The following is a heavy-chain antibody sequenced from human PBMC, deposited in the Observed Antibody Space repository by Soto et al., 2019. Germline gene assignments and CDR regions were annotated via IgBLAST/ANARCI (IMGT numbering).Heavy chain of an antibody. CDR3: ARALHSCTNGVCYYFDY. V-gene: IGHV3-13*01. Sequence: LRLSCAASGFTFSSYDMHWVRQATGKGLEWVSAIGTAGDTYYPGSVKGRFTISRENAKNSLYLQMNSLRAGDTAVYYCARALHSCTNGVCYYFDYWGQGTLVTVSS. CDR2: IGTAGDT. CDR1: GFTFSSYD. D-gene: IGHD2-8*01. J-gene: IGHJ4*02.